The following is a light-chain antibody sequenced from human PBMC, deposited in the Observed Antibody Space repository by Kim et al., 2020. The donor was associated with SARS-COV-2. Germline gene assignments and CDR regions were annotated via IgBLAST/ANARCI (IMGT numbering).Light chain of an antibody. Sequence: DIVMTQSPDSLAVSLGERATIKCKSSQSVLYSSNNKNYLAWYQQKPGQPPKLLIYWASTRESGVPDRFSGSGSGTDFTLTISSLQAEDVAVYYCQQYYSTLRTFGQGTKVDIK. J-gene: IGKJ1*01. CDR1: QSVLYSSNNKNY. V-gene: IGKV4-1*01. CDR2: WAS. CDR3: QQYYSTLRT.